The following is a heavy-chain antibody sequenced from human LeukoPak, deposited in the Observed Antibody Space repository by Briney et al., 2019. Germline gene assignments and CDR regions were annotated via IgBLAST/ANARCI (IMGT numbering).Heavy chain of an antibody. Sequence: GSLRLSCAASEFTFSSYSMNWVRQAPGKGLEWVSSISSSSSYIYYADSVKGRFTISRDNAKNSLYLQMNSLRAEDTAVYYCARRINYYDSGGYYYVRYFDSWGQGTLVTVSS. V-gene: IGHV3-21*01. CDR1: EFTFSSYS. CDR3: ARRINYYDSGGYYYVRYFDS. D-gene: IGHD3-22*01. CDR2: ISSSSSYI. J-gene: IGHJ4*02.